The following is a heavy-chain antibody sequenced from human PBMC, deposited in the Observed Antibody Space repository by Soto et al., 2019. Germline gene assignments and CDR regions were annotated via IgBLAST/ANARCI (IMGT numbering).Heavy chain of an antibody. J-gene: IGHJ6*03. CDR2: INPNSGGT. CDR3: ARDVGEGAPFSYMDV. Sequence: QVQLVESGAAVREPGASVKISCKTSGYTFIGYYLHWVRQAPGQGLEWMGWINPNSGGTNSAQRFQGRITMTRDTSINTAHMELTSLTSDDTAKYYCARDVGEGAPFSYMDVWGIGTMVTVSS. D-gene: IGHD1-26*01. V-gene: IGHV1-2*02. CDR1: GYTFIGYY.